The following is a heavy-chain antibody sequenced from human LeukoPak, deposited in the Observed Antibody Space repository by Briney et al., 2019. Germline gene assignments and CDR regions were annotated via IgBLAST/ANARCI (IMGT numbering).Heavy chain of an antibody. Sequence: SVKVSCKASGGTFSSYAISWVRQAPGQGLEWMGRITPIFGTANYAQKFQGRVTITTDESTSTAYMELSSLRSEDTAVYYCARDQGIAAAGTIWGQGTLVTVSS. J-gene: IGHJ4*02. V-gene: IGHV1-69*05. CDR1: GGTFSSYA. CDR2: ITPIFGTA. D-gene: IGHD6-13*01. CDR3: ARDQGIAAAGTI.